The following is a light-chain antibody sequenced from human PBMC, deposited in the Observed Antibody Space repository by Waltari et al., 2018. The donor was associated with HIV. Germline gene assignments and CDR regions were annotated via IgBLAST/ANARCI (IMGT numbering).Light chain of an antibody. CDR2: GNN. Sequence: QSVLTQPPSVSGAPGQRVTISCTGSSSNIGAGHDAHWYQQLPGTAPKLLIYGNNNRPSGVPDRFSGSKSGNSASLAITGLQAEDEADYYCQSYDSSLSGWVFGGGTKLTVL. V-gene: IGLV1-40*01. J-gene: IGLJ3*02. CDR1: SSNIGAGHD. CDR3: QSYDSSLSGWV.